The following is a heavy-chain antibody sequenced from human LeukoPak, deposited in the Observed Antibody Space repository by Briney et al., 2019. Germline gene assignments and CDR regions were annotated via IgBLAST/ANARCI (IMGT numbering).Heavy chain of an antibody. CDR3: TRGLELPLFDY. CDR2: IRSKAYGGTT. CDR1: GFTFGDYA. D-gene: IGHD5-24*01. V-gene: IGHV3-49*04. Sequence: GGSLRLSCTASGFTFGDYAMSWVRQAPGKGLEWVGFIRSKAYGGTTEYAASVKGRFTISRDDSKSIAYLQMNSLKTEDTAVYYCTRGLELPLFDYWGQGTLVTVSS. J-gene: IGHJ4*02.